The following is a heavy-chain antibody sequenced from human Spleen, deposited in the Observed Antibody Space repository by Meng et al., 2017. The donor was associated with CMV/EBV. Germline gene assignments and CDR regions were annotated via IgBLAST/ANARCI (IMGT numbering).Heavy chain of an antibody. CDR1: GFTFSSYS. CDR2: ISSSSSYI. V-gene: IGHV3-21*01. CDR3: ARVLDSSGYWGSVYYGMDV. D-gene: IGHD3-22*01. J-gene: IGHJ6*02. Sequence: GGSLRLSCAASGFTFSSYSMNWVRQAPGKGLEWVSSISSSSSYIYYADSVKGRFTISRDNAKNSLYLQINRLRAEDTAVYYCARVLDSSGYWGSVYYGMDVWGQGTTVIVSS.